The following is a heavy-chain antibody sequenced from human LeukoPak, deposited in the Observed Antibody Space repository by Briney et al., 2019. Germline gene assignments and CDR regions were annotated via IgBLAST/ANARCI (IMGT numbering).Heavy chain of an antibody. CDR2: MNPNSGNT. V-gene: IGHV1-8*01. CDR3: ARCLFRGGRNWFDP. D-gene: IGHD3-16*01. J-gene: IGHJ5*02. Sequence: ASVKVSCKASGYTFTSYNINWVRQATGQGLEWMGWMNPNSGNTGFAQKFQGRVTMTRNTSISTAYMELSSLRSEDTAVYYCARCLFRGGRNWFDPWGQGTLVTVSS. CDR1: GYTFTSYN.